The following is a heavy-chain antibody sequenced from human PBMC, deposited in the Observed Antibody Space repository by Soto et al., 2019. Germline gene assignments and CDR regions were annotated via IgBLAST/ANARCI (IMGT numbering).Heavy chain of an antibody. CDR3: ASRALEPTNNDAFQI. J-gene: IGHJ3*02. D-gene: IGHD1-1*01. CDR1: GGSIGGSRYY. Sequence: QVQLQESGPGLVKPSETLSLTCTVSGGSIGGSRYYWDWIRQSPKKGLEWIGYVYYSGSTYYNPSLKSRVTISVDTSKNQFSLKMSSVTVADTAIYYCASRALEPTNNDAFQIWGQGTMVTVSS. CDR2: VYYSGST. V-gene: IGHV4-39*01.